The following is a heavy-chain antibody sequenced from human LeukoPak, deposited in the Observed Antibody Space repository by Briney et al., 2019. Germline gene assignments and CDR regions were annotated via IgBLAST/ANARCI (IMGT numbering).Heavy chain of an antibody. CDR2: ISGSGDAT. V-gene: IGHV3-23*01. CDR3: AKLRGLSSSSENNWFDP. CDR1: GFTFTSYG. Sequence: GGSPRLSCVASGFTFTSYGMIWVRQAPGKRLEWVSGISGSGDATYYADSVKGRFTISRDNSKNTLYLQMNSLRAEETAVYYCAKLRGLSSSSENNWFDPWGQGTLVTVSS. J-gene: IGHJ5*02. D-gene: IGHD6-6*01.